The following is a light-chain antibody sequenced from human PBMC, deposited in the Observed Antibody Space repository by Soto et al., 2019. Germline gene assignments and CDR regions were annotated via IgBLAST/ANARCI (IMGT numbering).Light chain of an antibody. CDR3: SSYACSNNLV. Sequence: QSVLTQPPSASGSPGQSVTISCSGTSSDVGGYNYVSWHQQHPGKAPKLMIYEVSKRPSGVPDRFSGSKSGNTASLIVSGLQAEDEADYYCSSYACSNNLVFGPGTKVTVL. V-gene: IGLV2-8*01. CDR1: SSDVGGYNY. J-gene: IGLJ1*01. CDR2: EVS.